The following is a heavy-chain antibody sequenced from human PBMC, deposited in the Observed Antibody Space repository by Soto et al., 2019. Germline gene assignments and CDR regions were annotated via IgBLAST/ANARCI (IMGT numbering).Heavy chain of an antibody. J-gene: IGHJ3*02. D-gene: IGHD3-22*01. CDR3: AKDPNYDSSGPDAFDI. Sequence: GGSLRLSCAASGFTFSSYGMHWVRQAPGKGLEWVAVISYDGSNKYYADTVKGRFTISRDNSKNTLYLQMNSLRAEDTAVYYCAKDPNYDSSGPDAFDIWGQGTMVTVSS. V-gene: IGHV3-30*18. CDR2: ISYDGSNK. CDR1: GFTFSSYG.